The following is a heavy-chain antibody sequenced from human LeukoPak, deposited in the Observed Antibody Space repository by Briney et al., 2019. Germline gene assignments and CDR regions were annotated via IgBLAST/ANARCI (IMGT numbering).Heavy chain of an antibody. CDR1: GSSISSGSYY. D-gene: IGHD3-22*01. Sequence: PSETLSLTCTVSGSSISSGSYYWSWIRQPAGNGLEWIGRIYTSGSTNYNPSLKSRVTISVDTSKNQFSLKLSSVTAADTAVYYCAREISSYTWLSQPGLFDYWGQGTLVTVSS. J-gene: IGHJ4*02. CDR3: AREISSYTWLSQPGLFDY. CDR2: IYTSGST. V-gene: IGHV4-61*02.